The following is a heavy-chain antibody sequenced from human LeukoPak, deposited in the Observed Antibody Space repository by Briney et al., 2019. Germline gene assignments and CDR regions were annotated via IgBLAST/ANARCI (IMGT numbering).Heavy chain of an antibody. Sequence: PSDTVSLTCTVSGGSISSYYWSWIRHPPGKGLVWIGYNYYSGSTNYNPSLKSRVPISVDTSKNQFSLKLSAVTAADTGVYYCARKSGYSSSSIWFDPWGQGTLVTVSS. CDR3: ARKSGYSSSSIWFDP. CDR1: GGSISSYY. CDR2: NYYSGST. V-gene: IGHV4-59*07. D-gene: IGHD6-13*01. J-gene: IGHJ5*02.